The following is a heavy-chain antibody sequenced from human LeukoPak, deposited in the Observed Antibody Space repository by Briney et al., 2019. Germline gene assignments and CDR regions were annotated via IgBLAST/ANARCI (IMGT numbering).Heavy chain of an antibody. CDR3: ARDNNYYGSGSYHDY. Sequence: SSETLSLTCTVSGGSISSSSYYWGWIRQPPGKGLEWIGSIYYSGSTYYNPSLKSRVTMSVDTSKNQFSLKLSSVTAADTAVYYCARDNNYYGSGSYHDYWGQGTLVTVSS. J-gene: IGHJ4*02. V-gene: IGHV4-39*07. CDR2: IYYSGST. D-gene: IGHD3-10*01. CDR1: GGSISSSSYY.